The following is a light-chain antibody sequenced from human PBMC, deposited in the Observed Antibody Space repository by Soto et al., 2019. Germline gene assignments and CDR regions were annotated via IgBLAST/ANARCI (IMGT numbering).Light chain of an antibody. CDR1: ESISSY. V-gene: IGKV1-39*01. CDR2: AAS. J-gene: IGKJ2*01. CDR3: QQSYSTPVMYT. Sequence: DIQMTQSPSSLSASVGDRVTITCRASESISSYLNWYQQKPGKAPKLLIYAASSLQSGVPSRFSGSGSGTDFTLTISSLQPEDFATYHCQQSYSTPVMYTFGQGTKLEIK.